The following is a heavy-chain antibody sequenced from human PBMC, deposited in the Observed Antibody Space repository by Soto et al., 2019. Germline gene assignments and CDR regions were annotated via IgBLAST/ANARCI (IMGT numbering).Heavy chain of an antibody. Sequence: SETLSLTCTVSGGSILDSTYYWAWIRQPPGKGLEWIGYIYYSGSTNYTPSLKSRVTISVDTSKNQFSLKLSSVTAADTAVYYCARVWGGAFDIWGQGTMVTVSS. CDR1: GGSILDSTYY. J-gene: IGHJ3*02. CDR2: IYYSGST. D-gene: IGHD3-10*01. V-gene: IGHV4-61*05. CDR3: ARVWGGAFDI.